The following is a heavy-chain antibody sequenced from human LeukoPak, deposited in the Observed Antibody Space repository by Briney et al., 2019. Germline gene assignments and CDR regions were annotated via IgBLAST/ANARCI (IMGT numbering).Heavy chain of an antibody. Sequence: SETLSLTCTVSGGSISSGGYYWSWIRQPPGKGLEWIGEINHSGSTNYNPSLKSRVTISVDTSKNQFSLKLSSVTAADTAVYYCARASSTWLNLDYWGQGTLVTVSS. J-gene: IGHJ4*02. V-gene: IGHV4-39*07. CDR2: INHSGST. D-gene: IGHD6-13*01. CDR1: GGSISSGGYY. CDR3: ARASSTWLNLDY.